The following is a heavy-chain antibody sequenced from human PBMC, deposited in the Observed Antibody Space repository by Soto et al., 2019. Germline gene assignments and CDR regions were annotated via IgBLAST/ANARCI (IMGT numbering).Heavy chain of an antibody. CDR1: GASIITDNW. Sequence: QVQLQESGPGLVKPSGTLSLTCALSGASIITDNWWSWVRQPPGKEMEWIGEIDHSGKTNFNPSGESRVTISVDTSKNQFSLAVSSVNAADTAIYYCARASASSKLRGVVINWGQGTLVTVSS. J-gene: IGHJ4*02. V-gene: IGHV4-4*02. CDR3: ARASASSKLRGVVIN. CDR2: IDHSGKT. D-gene: IGHD3-10*01.